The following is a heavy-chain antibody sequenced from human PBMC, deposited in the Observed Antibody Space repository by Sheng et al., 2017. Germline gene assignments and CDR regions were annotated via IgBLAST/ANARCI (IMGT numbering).Heavy chain of an antibody. CDR3: LRESTFEVGYFDY. CDR2: ISFDSKLK. Sequence: QVQLVESGGGVVQPGTSLRLSCAASGFAFTSYSLSWVRQAPGKGLEWVAVISFDSKLKFYGNSVKDRFTISRDNSASTVFLQMDSLRPEDTALYYCLRESTFEVGYFDYWGQGALVAVSS. CDR1: GFAFTSYS. J-gene: IGHJ4*02. V-gene: IGHV3-30*04. D-gene: IGHD3-3*01.